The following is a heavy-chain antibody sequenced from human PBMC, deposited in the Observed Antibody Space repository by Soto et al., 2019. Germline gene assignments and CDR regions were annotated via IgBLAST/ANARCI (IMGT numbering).Heavy chain of an antibody. V-gene: IGHV4-30-2*01. J-gene: IGHJ5*02. Sequence: PSETLSLTCAVSGGSIGGVGYSWSWIRQAPGGVRVWIGYMYHSGTFLKSPSLKTRLTMSLDMSKNQFSLTLNSMTAADTAVYYCARAQFYSGSGNYNNLMFYAWGQGTQVTVS. CDR3: ARAQFYSGSGNYNNLMFYA. CDR1: GGSIGGVGYS. CDR2: MYHSGTF. D-gene: IGHD3-10*01.